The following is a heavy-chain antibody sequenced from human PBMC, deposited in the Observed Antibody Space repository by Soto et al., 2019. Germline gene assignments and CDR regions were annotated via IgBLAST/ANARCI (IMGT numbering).Heavy chain of an antibody. Sequence: QITLKESGPTLVKPTQTLTLTCTFSGFSLSTSGVGVGWIRQPPGKALEWLALIYWDDDKRYSPSLKSRLTITKDTSKNQVVLTMTNMDPVDTATYYCAHRRVPVWEFDWFDPWGQGTLVTVSS. CDR2: IYWDDDK. CDR1: GFSLSTSGVG. J-gene: IGHJ5*02. V-gene: IGHV2-5*02. CDR3: AHRRVPVWEFDWFDP. D-gene: IGHD1-26*01.